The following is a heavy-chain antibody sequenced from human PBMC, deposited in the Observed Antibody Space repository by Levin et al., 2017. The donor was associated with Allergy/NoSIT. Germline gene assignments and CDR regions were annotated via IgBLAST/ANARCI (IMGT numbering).Heavy chain of an antibody. CDR3: ARDLLSGADF. CDR2: MSYDGSNK. V-gene: IGHV3-30-3*01. J-gene: IGHJ4*02. CDR1: GFTLRNYA. Sequence: AGGSLRLSCAASGFTLRNYAMNWVRQAPGKGLEWVAVMSYDGSNKYYADSVKGRFTISRDNSKNTVYLQMNSLRPDDTSVYYCARDLLSGADFWGQGTLVTVSS.